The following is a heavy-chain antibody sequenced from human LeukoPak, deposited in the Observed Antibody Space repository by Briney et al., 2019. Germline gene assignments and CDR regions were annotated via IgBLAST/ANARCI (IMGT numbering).Heavy chain of an antibody. V-gene: IGHV3-23*01. J-gene: IGHJ5*02. Sequence: PGGSLRLSCAASGFTFSSYAMSWVRQAPGKGLEWVSAISGSGGSTYYADSVKGRFTISRDNSKNTLYLQMNSLRAEDTAVYYCAKGGVCSSRLYPPCNPDHWGQGTLVTVSS. CDR3: AKGGVCSSRLYPPCNPDH. CDR2: ISGSGGST. D-gene: IGHD6-13*01. CDR1: GFTFSSYA.